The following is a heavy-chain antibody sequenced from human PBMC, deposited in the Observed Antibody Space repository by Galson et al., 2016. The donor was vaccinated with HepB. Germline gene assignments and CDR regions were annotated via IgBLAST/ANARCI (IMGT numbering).Heavy chain of an antibody. CDR2: IIPIFHNV. D-gene: IGHD2-15*01. Sequence: SVKVSCKASGVTFRSYIITWVRQASGQGLEWMGGIIPIFHNVKSAQQFQGRVIITADASTSTAYMELSSLRPEDTAVYYCATKPRYCSGENCYYFGMDVWGQGTTVTVSS. CDR3: ATKPRYCSGENCYYFGMDV. J-gene: IGHJ6*02. V-gene: IGHV1-69*13. CDR1: GVTFRSYI.